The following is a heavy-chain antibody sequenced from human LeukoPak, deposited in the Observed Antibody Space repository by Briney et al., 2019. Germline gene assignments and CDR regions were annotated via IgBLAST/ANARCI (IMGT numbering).Heavy chain of an antibody. D-gene: IGHD6-19*01. CDR3: AKDLIRSSGWYDY. CDR1: EFTFSSYE. J-gene: IGHJ4*02. Sequence: PGGSLRLSCAASEFTFSSYEMNWVRQAPGKGLEWVSAISGSGGSTYYADSVKGRFTISRDNSKNTLYLQMNSLRAEDTAVYYCAKDLIRSSGWYDYWGQGTLVTVSS. V-gene: IGHV3-23*01. CDR2: ISGSGGST.